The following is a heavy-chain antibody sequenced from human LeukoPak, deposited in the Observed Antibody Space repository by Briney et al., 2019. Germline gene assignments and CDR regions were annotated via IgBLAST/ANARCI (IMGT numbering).Heavy chain of an antibody. CDR3: ARDCSGGSCYSRGDY. V-gene: IGHV1-2*02. D-gene: IGHD2-15*01. CDR1: GYTFTGYY. J-gene: IGHJ4*02. CDR2: INPNSGGT. Sequence: GASVKVSCKASGYTFTGYYMHWVRQAPGQGLEWMGWINPNSGGTNYAQKFQGRVTMTRDTSISTAYMELSRLRSDDTAVYYCARDCSGGSCYSRGDYWSQGTLVTVSS.